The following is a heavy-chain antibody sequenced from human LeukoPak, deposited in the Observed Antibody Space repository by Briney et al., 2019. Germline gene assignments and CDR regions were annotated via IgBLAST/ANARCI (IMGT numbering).Heavy chain of an antibody. J-gene: IGHJ6*03. V-gene: IGHV1-2*06. CDR3: ARAPGTVLRYYYMDV. D-gene: IGHD1-1*01. CDR1: GYTFTGYY. Sequence: GASVKVSCKASGYTFTGYYMHWVRQAPGQGLEWMGRINPNSGGTNYAQKFQGRVTMTRDTSTSTAYMELSRLRSDDTAVYYCARAPGTVLRYYYMDVWGKGTTVTVSS. CDR2: INPNSGGT.